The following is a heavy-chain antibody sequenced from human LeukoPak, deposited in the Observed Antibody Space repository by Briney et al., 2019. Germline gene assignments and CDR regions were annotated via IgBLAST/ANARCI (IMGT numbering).Heavy chain of an antibody. CDR1: GYTLTELS. CDR3: ASSMVRGVIITYYFDY. CDR2: FDPEDGET. V-gene: IGHV1-24*01. D-gene: IGHD3-10*01. Sequence: ASVKVSCKVSGYTLTELSMHWVRQAPGKGLEWMGGFDPEDGETIYAQKFQGRVTVTEDTSTDTAYMELSSLRSEDTAVYYCASSMVRGVIITYYFDYWGQGTLVTVSS. J-gene: IGHJ4*02.